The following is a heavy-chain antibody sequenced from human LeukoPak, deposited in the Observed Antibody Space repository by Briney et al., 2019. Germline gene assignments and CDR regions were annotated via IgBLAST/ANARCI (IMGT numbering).Heavy chain of an antibody. D-gene: IGHD6-13*01. CDR3: ARAPYSSSPIDY. J-gene: IGHJ4*02. Sequence: SETLSLTCTVSGGSISSSSYYWGWIRQPPGKGLEWIGSIYYSGSTYYNPSLKSRVTISVDTPKNQFSLKLSSVTAADTAVYYCARAPYSSSPIDYWGQGTLVTVSS. CDR1: GGSISSSSYY. CDR2: IYYSGST. V-gene: IGHV4-39*07.